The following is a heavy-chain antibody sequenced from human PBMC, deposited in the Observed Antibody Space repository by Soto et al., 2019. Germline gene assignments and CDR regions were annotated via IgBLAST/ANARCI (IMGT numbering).Heavy chain of an antibody. CDR1: GSYISDFS. CDR3: ARETGENWTYEAP. Sequence: PXETLSLTCGVAGSYISDFSWSWIRQPAGKGLDWIGRITINGNTQKNPSFKSRVTMSIDTSRNHFSLNLQSATAADTALYYCARETGENWTYEAPWGPGTLVTVSS. D-gene: IGHD1-7*01. CDR2: ITINGNT. V-gene: IGHV4-4*07. J-gene: IGHJ5*02.